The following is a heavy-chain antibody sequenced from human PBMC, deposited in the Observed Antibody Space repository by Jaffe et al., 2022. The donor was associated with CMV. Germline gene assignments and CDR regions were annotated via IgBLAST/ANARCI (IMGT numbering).Heavy chain of an antibody. D-gene: IGHD6-13*01. CDR1: GYTFTSYY. Sequence: QVQLVQSGAEVKKPGASVKVSCKASGYTFTSYYMHWVRQAPGQGLEWMGIINPSGGSTSYAQKFQGRVTMTRDTSTSTVYMELSSLRSEDTAVYYCARVGIAAAGTGADNWFDPWGQGTLVTVSS. V-gene: IGHV1-46*01. CDR3: ARVGIAAAGTGADNWFDP. CDR2: INPSGGST. J-gene: IGHJ5*02.